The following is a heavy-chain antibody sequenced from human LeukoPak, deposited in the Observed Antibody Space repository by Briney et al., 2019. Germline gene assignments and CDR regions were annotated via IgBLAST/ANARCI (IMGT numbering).Heavy chain of an antibody. Sequence: ASVKVSCKASGYTFTSYDINWVRQAPGQGLEWMGGIIPIFGTANYAQKFQGRVTITADKSTSTAYMELSSLRSEDTAVYYCARVNYGGNPDGYYYYYYMDVWGKGTTVTVSS. CDR3: ARVNYGGNPDGYYYYYYMDV. CDR2: IIPIFGTA. V-gene: IGHV1-69*06. J-gene: IGHJ6*03. CDR1: GYTFTSYD. D-gene: IGHD4-23*01.